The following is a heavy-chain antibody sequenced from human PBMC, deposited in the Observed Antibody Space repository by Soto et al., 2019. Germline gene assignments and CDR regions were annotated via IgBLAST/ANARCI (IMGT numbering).Heavy chain of an antibody. CDR1: GFAFNSYA. Sequence: EVQLLESGGKLVQPGGSLRLSCAASGFAFNSYAMSWVRQAPGQGLEWVSGISDSGDNTYYADSVKGRFTVSRDNSKNTLYLQLNSPRADDTAIYYCAKETRIVILGVIIPQDDFHNGMDVWGQGTTVTVS. J-gene: IGHJ6*02. CDR3: AKETRIVILGVIIPQDDFHNGMDV. V-gene: IGHV3-23*01. D-gene: IGHD3-3*01. CDR2: ISDSGDNT.